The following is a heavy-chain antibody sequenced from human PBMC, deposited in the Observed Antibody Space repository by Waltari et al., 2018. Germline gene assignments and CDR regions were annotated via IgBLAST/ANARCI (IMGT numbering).Heavy chain of an antibody. V-gene: IGHV4-4*02. CDR1: GLSRPNTDL. D-gene: IGHD2-15*01. Sequence: QLQLQESGPGLVKPSGTLSLTCAVSGLSRPNTDLWSWVRQPPGKGLEWIGQIHRSGRTNYNPSVASRVSMSIDTSNNHFSLMVTSATAADTAVYYCARDRGRGLYLDSWGQGTLVTVSP. J-gene: IGHJ4*02. CDR2: IHRSGRT. CDR3: ARDRGRGLYLDS.